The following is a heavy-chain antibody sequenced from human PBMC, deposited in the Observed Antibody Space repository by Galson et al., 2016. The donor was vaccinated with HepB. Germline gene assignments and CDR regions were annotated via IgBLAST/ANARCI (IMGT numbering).Heavy chain of an antibody. J-gene: IGHJ6*02. Sequence: SLRLSCAASGFPFSSYSMNWVRQAPGKGLEWLSYISGSSSYIYYADSVKGRFTISRDNAANSLYLQMNSLEAEDTAVYYCARGRYDFWNGYWSYYYDMNVWGQGTTVTVSS. CDR3: ARGRYDFWNGYWSYYYDMNV. CDR2: ISGSSSYI. CDR1: GFPFSSYS. V-gene: IGHV3-21*01. D-gene: IGHD3-3*01.